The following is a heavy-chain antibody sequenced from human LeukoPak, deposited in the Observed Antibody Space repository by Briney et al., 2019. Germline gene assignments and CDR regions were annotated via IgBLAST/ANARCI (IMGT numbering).Heavy chain of an antibody. CDR1: GGSISLYH. Sequence: SETLSLTCTVSGGSISLYHWSWIRQSPGKELEGIGDISESGSTNYMPSLKSRVTISVDTSNQFSLKLSSVTAADTAVYYCARAGSGWYGGRLFEFWGPGALVAVSS. CDR3: ARAGSGWYGGRLFEF. V-gene: IGHV4-59*01. CDR2: ISESGST. D-gene: IGHD6-13*01. J-gene: IGHJ4*02.